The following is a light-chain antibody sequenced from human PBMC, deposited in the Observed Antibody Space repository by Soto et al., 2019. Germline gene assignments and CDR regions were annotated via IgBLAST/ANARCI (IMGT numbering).Light chain of an antibody. CDR1: PDIGSL. J-gene: IGKJ3*01. CDR3: QQADSFPFT. V-gene: IGKV1-12*01. CDR2: VAS. Sequence: IQLTQSPSSVSSSVGDRVTITFRARPDIGSLLAWYQQKPGKAPKSLIYVASNLQSGVPSRFSGAGSGTDFNLTITSLQPEDFATYHCQQADSFPFTFGPGTKVDFK.